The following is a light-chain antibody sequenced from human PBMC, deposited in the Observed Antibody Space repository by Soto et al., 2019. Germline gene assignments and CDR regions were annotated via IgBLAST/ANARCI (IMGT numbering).Light chain of an antibody. V-gene: IGLV2-23*02. J-gene: IGLJ3*02. Sequence: QSALTQPASVSGSPGQSSTISCTGTSSDVGSFNLVSWFQQDPGKAPKLMIYEVSKRPSGVSNRFSGSKSGATASLTISGLQAEDEADYYCCSYAGSSTWVFGGGTKLTVL. CDR1: SSDVGSFNL. CDR3: CSYAGSSTWV. CDR2: EVS.